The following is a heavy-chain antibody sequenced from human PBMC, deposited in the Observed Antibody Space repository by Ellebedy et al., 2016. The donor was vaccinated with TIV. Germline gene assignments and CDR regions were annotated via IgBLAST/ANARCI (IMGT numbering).Heavy chain of an antibody. Sequence: GGSLRLXXAASGFTFSTYSMNWVRQAPGKGLEWVAFIRSSTNSISYADSVKGRFTISRDDAENSLYLQMNSLRDEDTAVYYCVRDLVYGDYVFDYWGQGTLVTVSS. D-gene: IGHD4-17*01. CDR1: GFTFSTYS. CDR3: VRDLVYGDYVFDY. CDR2: IRSSTNSI. V-gene: IGHV3-48*02. J-gene: IGHJ4*02.